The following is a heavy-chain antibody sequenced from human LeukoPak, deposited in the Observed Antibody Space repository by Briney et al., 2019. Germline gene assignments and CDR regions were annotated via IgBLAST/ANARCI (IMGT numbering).Heavy chain of an antibody. CDR2: INHSGST. J-gene: IGHJ4*02. CDR3: ARGLGYDFWSGYYQYYFDY. Sequence: PSETLSLTCAVYGGSFSGYYWSWIRQPPGKGLEWIGEINHSGSTNYNPSLKSRVTISVDTSKNQFSLKLSSVPAADTAVYYCARGLGYDFWSGYYQYYFDYWGQGTLVTVSS. CDR1: GGSFSGYY. D-gene: IGHD3-3*01. V-gene: IGHV4-34*01.